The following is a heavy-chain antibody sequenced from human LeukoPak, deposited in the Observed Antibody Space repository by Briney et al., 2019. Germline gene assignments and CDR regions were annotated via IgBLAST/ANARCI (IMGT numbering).Heavy chain of an antibody. CDR2: INPNSGGT. CDR3: ARAGEYCSSTSCYYGNYYYYMDV. J-gene: IGHJ6*03. D-gene: IGHD2-2*01. CDR1: GYTFTGYY. V-gene: IGHV1-2*02. Sequence: GASVKVSCKASGYTFTGYYMHWVRQAPGQGLEWMGWINPNSGGTNYAQKFQGRVTMTRDTSISTAYMELSRLRSEDTAVYYCARAGEYCSSTSCYYGNYYYYMDVWAKGPRSPSP.